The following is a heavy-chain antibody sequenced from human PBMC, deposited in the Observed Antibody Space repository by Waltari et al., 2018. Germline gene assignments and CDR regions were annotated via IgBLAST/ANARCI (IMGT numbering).Heavy chain of an antibody. J-gene: IGHJ6*02. D-gene: IGHD3-10*01. CDR3: ARGRVKIDGSGSSYYGMDV. Sequence: QVQLQESGPGLVKPSETLSLTCTVSGGSISSYYWSWIRQPPGKGLEWIGYIYYSGSTNYNPSLKGRGTISVDTSKNQFSLKLSSVTAADTAVYYCARGRVKIDGSGSSYYGMDVWGQGTTVTVSS. V-gene: IGHV4-59*01. CDR2: IYYSGST. CDR1: GGSISSYY.